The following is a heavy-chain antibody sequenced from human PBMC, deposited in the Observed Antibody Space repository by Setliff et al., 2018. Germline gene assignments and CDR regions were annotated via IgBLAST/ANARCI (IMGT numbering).Heavy chain of an antibody. D-gene: IGHD2-15*01. V-gene: IGHV3-23*01. CDR2: ILGSGDST. CDR3: ARTCSGSGCYAGLES. CDR1: GFTFTSYA. J-gene: IGHJ4*02. Sequence: PGGSLRLSCAASGFTFTSYAMNWVRQAPGKGLEWVSAILGSGDSTYYADSVKGRFTISRDNSKNTLYLQMNSLRPEDTAVYYCARTCSGSGCYAGLESWGQGTPVTVSS.